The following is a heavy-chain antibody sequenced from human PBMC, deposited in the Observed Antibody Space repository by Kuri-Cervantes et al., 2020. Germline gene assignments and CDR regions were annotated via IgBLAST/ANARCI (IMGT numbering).Heavy chain of an antibody. V-gene: IGHV7-4-1*02. CDR2: INTNTGNP. CDR1: GYTFTSYA. Sequence: ASVKVSCKASGYTFTSYAMNWVRQAPGQGLEWMGWINTNTGNPTYAQGFTGRFVFSLDTSVSTAYLQISSLKAEDTAVYYCARAEYYYDSSGYYLTDFDYWGQETLVTVSS. CDR3: ARAEYYYDSSGYYLTDFDY. D-gene: IGHD3-22*01. J-gene: IGHJ4*02.